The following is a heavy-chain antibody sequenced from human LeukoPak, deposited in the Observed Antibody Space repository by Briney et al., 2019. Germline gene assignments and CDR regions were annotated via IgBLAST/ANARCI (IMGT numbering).Heavy chain of an antibody. D-gene: IGHD2-2*01. Sequence: GGSLRLSCAASGFTFSSYGMNWVRQAPGKGLEWVSSISSSSSYIYYADSVKGRFTISRDNAKNSLYLQMNSLRAEDTAVYYCARVPLVVVPAPDYWGQGTLVTVSS. J-gene: IGHJ4*02. CDR2: ISSSSSYI. CDR3: ARVPLVVVPAPDY. CDR1: GFTFSSYG. V-gene: IGHV3-21*01.